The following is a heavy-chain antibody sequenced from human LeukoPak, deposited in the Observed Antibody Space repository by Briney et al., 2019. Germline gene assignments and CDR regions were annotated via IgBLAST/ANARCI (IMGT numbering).Heavy chain of an antibody. J-gene: IGHJ4*02. Sequence: ASVKVSCKASGYXFTSYGISWVRQAPGQGLEWMGWISAYNGNTNYAQKLQGRVTMTTDTSTSTAYMELRSLRSDDTAVYYCARVYYYDSSGYYEPIYYFDYWGQGTLVTVSS. CDR1: GYXFTSYG. D-gene: IGHD3-22*01. CDR2: ISAYNGNT. V-gene: IGHV1-18*01. CDR3: ARVYYYDSSGYYEPIYYFDY.